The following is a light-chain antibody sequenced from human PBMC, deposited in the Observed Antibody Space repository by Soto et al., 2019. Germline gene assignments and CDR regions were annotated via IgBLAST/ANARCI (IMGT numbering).Light chain of an antibody. CDR1: QSFSTW. CDR3: QQYNNYLYT. V-gene: IGKV1-5*01. Sequence: DIQMTQSPSTLSASVGARVTITCRASQSFSTWLAWYQQKPGKAPKLLIYDASSLQSGVPSRFSGSRSGTEFTLTISGLQPDDFATYYCQQYNNYLYTFGQGTKLEIK. CDR2: DAS. J-gene: IGKJ2*01.